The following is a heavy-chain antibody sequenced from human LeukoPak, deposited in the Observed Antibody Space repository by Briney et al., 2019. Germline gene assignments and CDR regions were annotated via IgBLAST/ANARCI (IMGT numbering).Heavy chain of an antibody. CDR2: IYYSGST. Sequence: PSETLSLTCTVSGGSISSSSYYWGWIRQPPGKGLEWIGSIYYSGSTYYNPSLKSRVTISVDTSKNQFSLKLSSVTAADTAVYYCARGAYDILTGIDYWGQGTLVTVSS. CDR1: GGSISSSSYY. V-gene: IGHV4-39*01. D-gene: IGHD3-9*01. J-gene: IGHJ4*02. CDR3: ARGAYDILTGIDY.